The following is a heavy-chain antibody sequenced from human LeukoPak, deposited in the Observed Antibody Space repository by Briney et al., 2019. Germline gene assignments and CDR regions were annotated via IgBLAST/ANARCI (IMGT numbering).Heavy chain of an antibody. J-gene: IGHJ6*03. D-gene: IGHD4-11*01. Sequence: SQALSLTCTVSGGSISSGGYYWSWIRQHPGKGLEWIGYIYYSGSTYYNPSLKSRVTISVDTSKNQFSLKLSSVTAADTAVYYCARDQPSLQNYYYDMDVWGKGTTVTVSS. CDR3: ARDQPSLQNYYYDMDV. CDR2: IYYSGST. CDR1: GGSISSGGYY. V-gene: IGHV4-31*03.